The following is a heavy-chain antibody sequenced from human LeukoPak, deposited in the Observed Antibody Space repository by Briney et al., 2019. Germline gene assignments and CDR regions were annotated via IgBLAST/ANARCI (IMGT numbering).Heavy chain of an antibody. V-gene: IGHV3-9*01. Sequence: PGRSLRLSCAASGFTFDDYAMHWVRQAPGKGLEWVSGISWNSGSIGYADSVKGRFTISRDNAKNSLYPQMNSLRAEDTALYYCANLMVRGNYGMDVWGQGTTITVSS. CDR1: GFTFDDYA. D-gene: IGHD3-10*01. CDR3: ANLMVRGNYGMDV. CDR2: ISWNSGSI. J-gene: IGHJ6*02.